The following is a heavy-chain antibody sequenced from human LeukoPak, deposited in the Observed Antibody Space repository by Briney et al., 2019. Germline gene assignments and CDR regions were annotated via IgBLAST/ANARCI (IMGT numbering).Heavy chain of an antibody. CDR2: IRYDGSNK. CDR1: GYTYSSYT. Sequence: GGSLRLSCAASGYTYSSYTMLWVRQAPGKGLEWVAFIRYDGSNKYYADSVKGRFTISRDNSKNTLYLQMNSLRAEDTAVYYCAKLLYWYIDLWGRGTLVTVSS. CDR3: AKLLYWYIDL. D-gene: IGHD2-15*01. V-gene: IGHV3-30*02. J-gene: IGHJ2*01.